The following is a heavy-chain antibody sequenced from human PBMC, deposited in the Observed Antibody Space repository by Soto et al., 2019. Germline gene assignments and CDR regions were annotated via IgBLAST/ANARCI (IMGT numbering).Heavy chain of an antibody. Sequence: QITLKESGPTQVKPTQTLTLTCTFSGFSLITGGVSVAWIRQPPGKALEWLALISGDDEKRYSPSLSSRLTIXXDTTKTQVVFTMTNMDPLDTATYYCSHRRGMIMDVWGQGTTVTVSS. CDR3: SHRRGMIMDV. D-gene: IGHD3-16*01. CDR2: ISGDDEK. CDR1: GFSLITGGVS. J-gene: IGHJ6*02. V-gene: IGHV2-5*02.